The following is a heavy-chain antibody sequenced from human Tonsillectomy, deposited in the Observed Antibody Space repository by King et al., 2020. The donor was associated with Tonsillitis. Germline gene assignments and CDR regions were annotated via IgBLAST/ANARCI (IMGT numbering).Heavy chain of an antibody. CDR2: INPNSGGT. J-gene: IGHJ5*02. D-gene: IGHD3-10*01. V-gene: IGHV1-2*02. CDR3: ARERPMNYYGSGSNWFDP. Sequence: QLVQSGAEVKKPGASVKVSCKASGYPFTGYYMHWVRQAPGQGLEWMGWINPNSGGTNYAQKFQGRVTMTRDTSISTTYMELSRLKSDDTAVYYCARERPMNYYGSGSNWFDPWGQGTLVTVSS. CDR1: GYPFTGYY.